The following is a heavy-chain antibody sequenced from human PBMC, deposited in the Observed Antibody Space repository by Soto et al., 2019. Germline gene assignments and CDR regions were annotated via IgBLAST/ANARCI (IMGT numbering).Heavy chain of an antibody. Sequence: GESLNISCQGSGYKFTSFWIGWVRQIPWKGLEWMGIIYPVESDTRYSPSFQGQVTISVDKSISTAYLQWSSLKASDTATYYCARRGENSSYLYSDLWGRGTLVTVSS. J-gene: IGHJ2*01. D-gene: IGHD3-16*01. CDR1: GYKFTSFW. CDR2: IYPVESDT. V-gene: IGHV5-51*01. CDR3: ARRGENSSYLYSDL.